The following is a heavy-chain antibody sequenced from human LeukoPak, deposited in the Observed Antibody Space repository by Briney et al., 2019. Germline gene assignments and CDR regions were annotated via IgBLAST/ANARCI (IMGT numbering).Heavy chain of an antibody. D-gene: IGHD6-19*01. J-gene: IGHJ4*02. V-gene: IGHV4-34*01. Sequence: SETLSLTCAVYGGSFSGYYWSWIRQPPGRGLEWIGEINHSGSTNYNPSLKSRVTISVDTSKNQFSLKLSSVTAADTAVYYCATVSTGWGYYFDYRGQGTLVTVSS. CDR2: INHSGST. CDR3: ATVSTGWGYYFDY. CDR1: GGSFSGYY.